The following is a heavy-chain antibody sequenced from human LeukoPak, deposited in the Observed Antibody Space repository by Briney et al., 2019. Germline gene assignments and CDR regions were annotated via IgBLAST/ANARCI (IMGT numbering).Heavy chain of an antibody. CDR3: AKVPAAGDYFDY. Sequence: GGSLRLSCAASGFTFSDYYMSWIHQAPGKGLEWVSYISSSSSYTNYADSVKGRFTISRDNAKNSLYLQMNSLRAEDTAVYYCAKVPAAGDYFDYWGQGTLVTVSS. CDR2: ISSSSSYT. CDR1: GFTFSDYY. J-gene: IGHJ4*02. D-gene: IGHD2-2*01. V-gene: IGHV3-11*06.